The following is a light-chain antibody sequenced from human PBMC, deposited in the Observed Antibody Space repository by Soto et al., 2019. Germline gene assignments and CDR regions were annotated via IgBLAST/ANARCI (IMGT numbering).Light chain of an antibody. CDR1: QGIRSY. CDR3: QQVNSYPVT. Sequence: DIQMTQSPSSVSSAVVDRVTISCRASQGIRSYLAWYQQKPGRAPKLLMYIASTLQTGVPSRFSGSGSGTEFTLTITSLQPEDFATYYCQQVNSYPVTFGQGTRLEIK. V-gene: IGKV1-9*01. J-gene: IGKJ5*01. CDR2: IAS.